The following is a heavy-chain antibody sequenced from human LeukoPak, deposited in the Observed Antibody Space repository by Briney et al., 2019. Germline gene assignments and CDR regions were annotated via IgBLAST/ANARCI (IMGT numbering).Heavy chain of an antibody. CDR2: ISGSGGST. CDR1: GFTFSSYA. V-gene: IGHV3-23*01. CDR3: AKDLSSSLNFDY. Sequence: GGSLRLSCAASGFTFSSYAMSWVRQAPGKGLEWVSAISGSGGSTYYADSVKGRFTISRDNSKNTLYLQMNSLRAEDTAVHYCAKDLSSSLNFDYWGQGTLVTVSS. D-gene: IGHD6-6*01. J-gene: IGHJ4*02.